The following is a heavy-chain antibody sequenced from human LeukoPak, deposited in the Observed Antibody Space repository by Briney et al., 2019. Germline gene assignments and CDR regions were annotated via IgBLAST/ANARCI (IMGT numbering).Heavy chain of an antibody. Sequence: PGGSLRLSCAGSGFTVSSNYMSWVRQAPGKGLEWVSAISGSGGSTYYADSVKGRFTISRDNSKNTLYLQMNSLRAEDTAVYYCAKATRDIVVVVAAIVNAFDIWGQGTMVTVSS. CDR1: GFTVSSNY. CDR3: AKATRDIVVVVAAIVNAFDI. CDR2: ISGSGGST. V-gene: IGHV3-23*01. D-gene: IGHD2-15*01. J-gene: IGHJ3*02.